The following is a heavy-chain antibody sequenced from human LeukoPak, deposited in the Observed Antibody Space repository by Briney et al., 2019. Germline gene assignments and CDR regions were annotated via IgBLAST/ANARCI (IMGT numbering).Heavy chain of an antibody. D-gene: IGHD1-26*01. CDR3: AKGIVGATLKINFFDY. V-gene: IGHV3-23*01. CDR2: ISGSGGST. CDR1: GFTFSSYA. Sequence: GGSLRLSCAASGFTFSSYAMSWVRQAPGKGLEWDSAISGSGGSTYYADSAKGRFTISRDNSKNTLYLQMNSLRAEDTAVYYCAKGIVGATLKINFFDYWGQGTLVTVSS. J-gene: IGHJ4*02.